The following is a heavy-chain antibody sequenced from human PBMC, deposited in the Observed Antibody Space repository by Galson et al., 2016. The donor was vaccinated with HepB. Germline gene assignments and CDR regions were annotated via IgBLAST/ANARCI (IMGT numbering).Heavy chain of an antibody. J-gene: IGHJ4*02. V-gene: IGHV2-5*02. CDR1: GFSLFTHGVG. CDR3: AHATYCGGDCYPASDFDY. CDR2: IFWDDTK. Sequence: PALVKPTQTLTLTCSFSGFSLFTHGVGVGWIRQPPGKALEWLSLIFWDDTKRYSPSLKSRLTVTKGTSEGQVVLTLTNTDPADTATYFCAHATYCGGDCYPASDFDYWGQGTLVTVSS. D-gene: IGHD2-21*01.